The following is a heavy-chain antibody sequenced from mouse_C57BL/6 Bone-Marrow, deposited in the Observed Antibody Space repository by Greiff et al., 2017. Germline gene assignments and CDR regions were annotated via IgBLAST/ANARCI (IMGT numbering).Heavy chain of an antibody. Sequence: QVQLKESGAELARPGASVKLSCKASGYTFTSYGIRWVKQRTGQGLEWIGEIYPRSGNTYYNEKFKGKATLTADKSSSTAYMELRSLTSEDSAVXFCARGGDLLLRSVLYAMDYWGQGTSVTVSS. CDR2: IYPRSGNT. J-gene: IGHJ4*01. D-gene: IGHD1-1*01. V-gene: IGHV1-81*01. CDR3: ARGGDLLLRSVLYAMDY. CDR1: GYTFTSYG.